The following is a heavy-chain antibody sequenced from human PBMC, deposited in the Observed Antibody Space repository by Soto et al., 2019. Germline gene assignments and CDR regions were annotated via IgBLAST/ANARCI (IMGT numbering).Heavy chain of an antibody. CDR3: ARGYDSSGNYYGVDY. Sequence: QVQLVESGGGVVQPGRSLRLSCAASGFTFSSYGMHWVRQAPGKGLEWVAVIWYDGSKKYSADAVKGRFTISRDNSKNTLYLQMNSLRAEDTAVYYCARGYDSSGNYYGVDYWGQGTLVTVSS. CDR1: GFTFSSYG. V-gene: IGHV3-33*01. J-gene: IGHJ4*02. D-gene: IGHD3-22*01. CDR2: IWYDGSKK.